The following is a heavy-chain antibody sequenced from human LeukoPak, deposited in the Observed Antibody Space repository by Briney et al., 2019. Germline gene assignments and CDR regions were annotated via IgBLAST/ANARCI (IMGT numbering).Heavy chain of an antibody. CDR3: ARLSRYCSSTSCYGRAFDI. Sequence: GESLKISCKGSGYSFTSYWIGWVRQMPGKGLEWMGIIYPGDSDTRYSPSFQGQVTISADKSISTAYLQWSSLKASDTAIYYCARLSRYCSSTSCYGRAFDIWGQGTMVTVSS. D-gene: IGHD2-2*01. CDR2: IYPGDSDT. V-gene: IGHV5-51*01. CDR1: GYSFTSYW. J-gene: IGHJ3*02.